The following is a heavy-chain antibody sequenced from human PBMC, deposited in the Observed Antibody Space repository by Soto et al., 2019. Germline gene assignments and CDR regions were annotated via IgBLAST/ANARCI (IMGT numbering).Heavy chain of an antibody. J-gene: IGHJ4*02. V-gene: IGHV1-18*01. Sequence: RLQGRVTMTTDTSTSTAYMELRSLKSDDTAVYYCARDLYPLAYYFDYWCEGTLVTVSS. CDR3: ARDLYPLAYYFDY.